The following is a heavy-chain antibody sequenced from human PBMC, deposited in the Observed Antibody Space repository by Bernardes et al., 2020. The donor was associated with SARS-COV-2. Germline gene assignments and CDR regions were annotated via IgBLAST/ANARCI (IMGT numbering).Heavy chain of an antibody. CDR2: VSYDGSSA. Sequence: GGSLRLSCAASGFTFTSYWMHWVRQAPGKGLVWVSHVSYDGSSANYADSVRGRFTISRDNDKNTLYLQLNSLRAEDTAVYYCANGLASWSQGTRVTVSS. J-gene: IGHJ5*02. CDR1: GFTFTSYW. V-gene: IGHV3-74*01. D-gene: IGHD2-21*01. CDR3: ANGLAS.